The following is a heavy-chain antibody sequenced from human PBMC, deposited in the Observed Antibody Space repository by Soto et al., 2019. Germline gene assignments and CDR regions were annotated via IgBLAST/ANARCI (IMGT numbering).Heavy chain of an antibody. D-gene: IGHD4-4*01. CDR2: IIPLFRTP. Sequence: QVQLVQSGAEMKEPGSSVKVSCKTSGGTFSSSAISWLRQAPGQGLEWMGGIIPLFRTPDYAQKFQGKVTIGADESTSVAYMELSSLRSEDTAVYYCARDNDRLQLGGNYYYILDVWGQGTTITVSS. CDR3: ARDNDRLQLGGNYYYILDV. CDR1: GGTFSSSA. V-gene: IGHV1-69*12. J-gene: IGHJ6*02.